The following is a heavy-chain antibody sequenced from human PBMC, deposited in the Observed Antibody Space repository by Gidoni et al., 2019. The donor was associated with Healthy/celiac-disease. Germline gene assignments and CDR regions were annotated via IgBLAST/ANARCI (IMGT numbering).Heavy chain of an antibody. CDR2: IKSKTDGGTT. V-gene: IGHV3-15*01. D-gene: IGHD1-1*01. CDR3: TTDPILLEPDGMDV. CDR1: GFTFSNAW. Sequence: EVQLVESGGGLVKPGWSLRLSCAASGFTFSNAWMSWVRQATGKGLEWVGRIKSKTDGGTTDYAAPVKGRFTISRDDSKNTLYLQMNSLKTEDTAVYYCTTDPILLEPDGMDVWGQGTTVTVSS. J-gene: IGHJ6*02.